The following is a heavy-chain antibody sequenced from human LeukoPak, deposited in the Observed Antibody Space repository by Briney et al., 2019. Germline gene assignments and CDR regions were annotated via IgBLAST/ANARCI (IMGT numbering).Heavy chain of an antibody. CDR3: ARVRDSSGWYLFDY. V-gene: IGHV3-64*01. CDR1: GFTLSSYA. Sequence: GGSLRLSCAASGFTLSSYAMHWVRQAPGKGLEYVSAISSNGGSTYYANSVKGRFTISRDNSKNTLYLQMGSLRAEDMAVYYCARVRDSSGWYLFDYWGQGTLVTVSS. D-gene: IGHD6-19*01. J-gene: IGHJ4*02. CDR2: ISSNGGST.